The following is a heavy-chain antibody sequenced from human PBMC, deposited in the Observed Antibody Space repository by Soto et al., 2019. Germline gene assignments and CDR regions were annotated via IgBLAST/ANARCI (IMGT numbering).Heavy chain of an antibody. Sequence: GGSLRLSCAASGFTFSSYAMSWVRQAPGKGLEWVSAISGSGGSTYYADSVKGRFTISRDNSKNTLYLQMNSLRAEDTAVYYCAKSHSIVVVPAAMAPFDYWGQGTLVTVSS. V-gene: IGHV3-23*01. CDR1: GFTFSSYA. CDR2: ISGSGGST. D-gene: IGHD2-2*01. J-gene: IGHJ4*02. CDR3: AKSHSIVVVPAAMAPFDY.